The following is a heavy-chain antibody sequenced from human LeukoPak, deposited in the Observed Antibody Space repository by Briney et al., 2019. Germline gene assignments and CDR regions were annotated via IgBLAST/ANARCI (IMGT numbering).Heavy chain of an antibody. V-gene: IGHV1-2*02. CDR1: GYTFTDYY. CDR2: NNPNSGGT. D-gene: IGHD6-6*01. CDR3: ARARWQLVPYFDS. Sequence: GASVKVSCKASGYTFTDYYLHWVRPAPGQGLEWMGWNNPNSGGTNCAQKFQGRVAMTRHTSISTAYMELGSLRSDDTAVYYCARARWQLVPYFDSWGQGTLVTVPS. J-gene: IGHJ4*02.